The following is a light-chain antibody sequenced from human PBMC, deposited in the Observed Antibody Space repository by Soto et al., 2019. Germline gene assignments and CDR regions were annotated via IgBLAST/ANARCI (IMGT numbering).Light chain of an antibody. CDR1: SSNLGAGYD. V-gene: IGLV1-40*01. J-gene: IGLJ3*02. CDR2: GNR. CDR3: QAYDYGLSASV. Sequence: QLVLTQPPSVSGPPGQRVTISCTGSSSNLGAGYDVHWYQQLPGAAPKLVIFGNRNRPSGIPERFSGSKSGTSASLAITGLQAEDEADYYCQAYDYGLSASVFGGGTKLTVL.